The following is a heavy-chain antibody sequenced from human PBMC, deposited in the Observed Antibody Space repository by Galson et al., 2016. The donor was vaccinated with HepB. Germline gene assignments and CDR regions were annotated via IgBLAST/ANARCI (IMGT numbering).Heavy chain of an antibody. CDR3: ARDPDKWNFRTIDH. D-gene: IGHD1-7*01. V-gene: IGHV3-30-3*01. Sequence: SLRPSCAASGFTFSTHAMHWVRQAPGKGLEWVAAIIIDGSSKYYADSVMGRFTISRDNSKNTLYLQMNSLRTEDTAVYHCARDPDKWNFRTIDHWGQGTLVTVSS. CDR2: IIIDGSSK. CDR1: GFTFSTHA. J-gene: IGHJ4*02.